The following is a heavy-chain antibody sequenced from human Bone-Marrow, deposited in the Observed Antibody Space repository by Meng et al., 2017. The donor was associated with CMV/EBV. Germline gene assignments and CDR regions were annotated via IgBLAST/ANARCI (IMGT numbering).Heavy chain of an antibody. J-gene: IGHJ4*02. D-gene: IGHD1-7*01. Sequence: ASVKVSCKASGYTFTAYYIHWVRQAPGQGLEWMGWINPNSGGTHYAQKFQGRVTMTRDTSISTTYMEVSRLRSDDTAVYYCASDPGNYASGPADYWGQGTLVTVSS. V-gene: IGHV1-2*02. CDR1: GYTFTAYY. CDR3: ASDPGNYASGPADY. CDR2: INPNSGGT.